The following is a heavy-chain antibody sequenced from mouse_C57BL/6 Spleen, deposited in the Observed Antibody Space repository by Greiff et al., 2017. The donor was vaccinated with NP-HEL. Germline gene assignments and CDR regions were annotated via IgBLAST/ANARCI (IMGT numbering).Heavy chain of an antibody. J-gene: IGHJ4*01. CDR1: GYTFTDYN. CDR2: INPNNGGT. Sequence: EVQGVESGPELVKPGASVKMSCKASGYTFTDYNMHWVKQSHGKSLEWIGYINPNNGGTSYNQKFKGKATLTVNKSSSTAYMELRSLTSEDSAVYYCARNLLPRAMDYWGQGTSVTVSS. D-gene: IGHD2-10*01. CDR3: ARNLLPRAMDY. V-gene: IGHV1-22*01.